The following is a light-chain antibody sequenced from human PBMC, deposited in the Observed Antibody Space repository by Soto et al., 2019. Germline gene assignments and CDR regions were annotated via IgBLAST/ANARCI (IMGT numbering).Light chain of an antibody. CDR3: QQYGSLPWT. CDR2: GAS. V-gene: IGKV3-20*01. Sequence: EIVLTQSPGTLSLSPGASATLSDRASPSVSGSYLAWYQQKPGQAPRLLICGASSRATGIPDRFSGSGSGTDFTLTISRLEPEDFAVYYCQQYGSLPWTFGQGTKVDIK. J-gene: IGKJ1*01. CDR1: PSVSGSY.